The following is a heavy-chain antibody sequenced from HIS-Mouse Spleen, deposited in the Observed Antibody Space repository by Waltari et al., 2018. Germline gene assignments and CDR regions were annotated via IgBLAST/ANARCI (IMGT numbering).Heavy chain of an antibody. CDR2: IYYSGRP. Sequence: QLQLQESGPGLVKPSETLSLTCTVSGGSISSSSYYWGWIRQPPGQGLEWIGSIYYSGRPYYTPSLKSRVTISVDTSKNQFSLKLSSVTAADTAVYYCAREIPYSSSWYDWYFDLWGRGTLVTVSS. V-gene: IGHV4-39*07. CDR3: AREIPYSSSWYDWYFDL. D-gene: IGHD6-13*01. CDR1: GGSISSSSYY. J-gene: IGHJ2*01.